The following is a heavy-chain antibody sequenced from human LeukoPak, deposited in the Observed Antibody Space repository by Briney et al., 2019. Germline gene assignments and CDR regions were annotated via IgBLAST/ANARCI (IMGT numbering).Heavy chain of an antibody. D-gene: IGHD2-2*01. CDR2: ISAYNGNT. CDR3: ARVVVPAAMAAREDNWFDP. CDR1: GYTFTSYG. Sequence: ASVKVSCKASGYTFTSYGISWVRQAPGQGLEWMGWISAYNGNTNYAQKLQGRVTMTTDTSTSTAYMELRSLRSDDTAVYYCARVVVPAAMAAREDNWFDPWGQGTLVTVSS. V-gene: IGHV1-18*01. J-gene: IGHJ5*02.